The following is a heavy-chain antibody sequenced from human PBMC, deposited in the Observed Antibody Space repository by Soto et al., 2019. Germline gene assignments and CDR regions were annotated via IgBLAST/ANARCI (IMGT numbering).Heavy chain of an antibody. V-gene: IGHV3-23*01. CDR3: AKGRSYYYYYGVDV. CDR1: WFTVSNKY. J-gene: IGHJ6*02. CDR2: IIDSGAST. Sequence: PGGSLRLSCVASWFTVSNKYMSCVRQAPGKGLGWVSDIIDSGASTYYADSVKGRFTISRDNSKSTLYLQMNSLRAEDTALYYCAKGRSYYYYYGVDVWGQGTTVTVSS.